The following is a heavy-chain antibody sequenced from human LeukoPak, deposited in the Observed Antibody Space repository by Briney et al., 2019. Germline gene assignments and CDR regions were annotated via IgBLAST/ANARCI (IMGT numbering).Heavy chain of an antibody. V-gene: IGHV1-18*01. D-gene: IGHD4-23*01. CDR3: ARDTSGGPYFDY. J-gene: IGHJ4*02. CDR1: GYTFTSYG. Sequence: EASVKVSCKASGYTFTSYGISWVRQAPGQGLEWVGWISAYNRDTNYAQKVQGRVTMTTDTSTTTAYMELRSLRSDDTAVYYCARDTSGGPYFDYWGQGTVVTVAS. CDR2: ISAYNRDT.